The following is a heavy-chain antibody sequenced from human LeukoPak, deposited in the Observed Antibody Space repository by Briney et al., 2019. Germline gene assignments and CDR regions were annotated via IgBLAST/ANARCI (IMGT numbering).Heavy chain of an antibody. CDR1: GCTFSDYY. V-gene: IGHV3-11*01. Sequence: KPGGSLRLSCAVSGCTFSDYYMSWIRQAPGKGLERVSYISSGGSTISHADSVKGRFTISRDNAENSLYLQMNSLRAEDTAVYYCARRAAAGRCFAYWGQGTLVTVSS. J-gene: IGHJ4*02. CDR3: ARRAAAGRCFAY. CDR2: ISSGGSTI. D-gene: IGHD6-13*01.